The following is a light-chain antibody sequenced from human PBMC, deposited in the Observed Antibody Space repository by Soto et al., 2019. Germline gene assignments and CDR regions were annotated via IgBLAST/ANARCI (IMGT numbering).Light chain of an antibody. CDR3: QQLNSYPLT. CDR2: AAS. V-gene: IGKV1-9*01. J-gene: IGKJ4*01. CDR1: QGISSY. Sequence: DIQVTQSPSFLSASVGDRVTITFPASQGISSYLAWYQQKPGKAPKLLIYAASTLQSGVPSRFSGSGSGTEFTLTISSLQPEDFATYYCQQLNSYPLTFGGGTKVDIK.